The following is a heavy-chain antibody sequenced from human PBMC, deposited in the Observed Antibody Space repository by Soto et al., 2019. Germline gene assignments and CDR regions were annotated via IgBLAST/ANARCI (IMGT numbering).Heavy chain of an antibody. V-gene: IGHV4-31*03. CDR1: GGSISSGGYY. CDR3: ARDQLDFWSGYSYGMDV. Sequence: TLSLTCTVSGGSISSGGYYWSWIRQHPGKGLEWIGYIYYSGSTYYNPSLKSRVTISVDTSKNQFSLKLSSVTAADTAVYYCARDQLDFWSGYSYGMDVWGQGTTVTVSS. CDR2: IYYSGST. J-gene: IGHJ6*02. D-gene: IGHD3-3*01.